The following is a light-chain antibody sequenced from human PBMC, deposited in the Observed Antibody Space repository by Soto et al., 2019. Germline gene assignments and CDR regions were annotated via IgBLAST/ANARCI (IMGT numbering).Light chain of an antibody. V-gene: IGLV1-44*01. CDR3: AAWDDSLNGVV. CDR1: SSNIGSNS. J-gene: IGLJ2*01. Sequence: QLVLTQPPSASGTPGQRVSISCSGSSSNIGSNSVSWYQQLPGTAPKLLIYGSDQRRSGVPDRFSGSKSGTSASLAISGLQSEDEADYYCAAWDDSLNGVVFGGGTKVTVL. CDR2: GSD.